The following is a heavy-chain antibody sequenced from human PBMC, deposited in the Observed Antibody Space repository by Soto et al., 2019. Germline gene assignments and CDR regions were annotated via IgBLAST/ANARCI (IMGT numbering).Heavy chain of an antibody. Sequence: PSQTLSLTCVVDGGSFSGYYWSWIRQPPGKGREWLGEINHSGSTYYNPARNRQVTRSVDTSTNQISLKLSSVTAADKVVYYCARGRRLAARPHYYYGMDFWGQGTTVTVAS. CDR1: GGSFSGYY. CDR3: ARGRRLAARPHYYYGMDF. J-gene: IGHJ6*02. CDR2: INHSGST. V-gene: IGHV4-34*01. D-gene: IGHD6-6*01.